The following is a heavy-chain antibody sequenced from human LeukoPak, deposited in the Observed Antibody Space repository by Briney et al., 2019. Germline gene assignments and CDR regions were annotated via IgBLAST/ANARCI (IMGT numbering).Heavy chain of an antibody. D-gene: IGHD5-18*01. CDR1: SGSISSGYYY. J-gene: IGHJ4*02. CDR3: ARVGYGYYVDY. Sequence: SETLSLTCTASSGSISSGYYYWSWIRQPAGKGLEWIGRIYISGSTNYSPSLKSRVTISLDTSKNEFSLRLSSVTDADTAVYYCARVGYGYYVDYWGQGTLVTVSS. CDR2: IYISGST. V-gene: IGHV4-61*02.